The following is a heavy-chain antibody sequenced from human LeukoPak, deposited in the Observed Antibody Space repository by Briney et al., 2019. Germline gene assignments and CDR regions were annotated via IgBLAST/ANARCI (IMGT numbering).Heavy chain of an antibody. CDR1: GYTFIGYY. V-gene: IGHV1-2*02. J-gene: IGHJ4*01. CDR3: ARDTGFPFFDF. Sequence: GASVKVSCKASGYTFIGYYLHCVRQAPGQGLEWMGSVNPNSGVTDYAQKFQGRITMTRDTSISPAYLELNSLTSNDTAVYYCARDTGFPFFDFWGHGALVTVSS. CDR2: VNPNSGVT.